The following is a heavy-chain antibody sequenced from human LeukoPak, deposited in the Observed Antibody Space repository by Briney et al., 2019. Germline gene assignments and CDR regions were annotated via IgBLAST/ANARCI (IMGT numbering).Heavy chain of an antibody. CDR1: GYSISSGHY. CDR3: ASWGATHHYFDS. V-gene: IGHV4-38-2*02. Sequence: SETLSLTCTVSGYSISSGHYWGWIRQPPGKGLEWIGSMYHSGITYYNPSLKSRVTISVDTSKNQFSLKLSSVTAADTAVYYCASWGATHHYFDSWGRGTLVTVSS. D-gene: IGHD1-26*01. J-gene: IGHJ4*02. CDR2: MYHSGIT.